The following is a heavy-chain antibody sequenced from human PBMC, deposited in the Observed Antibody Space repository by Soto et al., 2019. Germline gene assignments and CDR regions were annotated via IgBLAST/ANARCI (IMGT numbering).Heavy chain of an antibody. CDR1: GYTFTRYN. D-gene: IGHD3-16*01. Sequence: QVQLVQSGAEVKRPGASVKVSCKASGYTFTRYNMHWVRQAPGQGLEWMGIINPSSGSTTYAQKFQGRVTMPRDTSTRALYMELSSLRSVDTAVYSCARGEVWDYYYGMDVWGPGTTVTVS. CDR2: INPSSGST. CDR3: ARGEVWDYYYGMDV. V-gene: IGHV1-46*03. J-gene: IGHJ6*02.